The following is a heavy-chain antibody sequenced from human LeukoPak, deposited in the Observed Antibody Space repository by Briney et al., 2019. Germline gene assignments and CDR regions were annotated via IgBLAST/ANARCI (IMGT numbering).Heavy chain of an antibody. D-gene: IGHD1-14*01. CDR3: ANGTNWFDP. J-gene: IGHJ5*02. Sequence: SQTLSLTCTVSGASINSDNYWSWIRQPAGKGLEWIGRIYTTGSTNYNPSLNSRVSISVDTSKNQFSLKLSSVTAADTAVYYCANGTNWFDPWGQGTLVTVSS. CDR1: GASINSDNY. V-gene: IGHV4-61*02. CDR2: IYTTGST.